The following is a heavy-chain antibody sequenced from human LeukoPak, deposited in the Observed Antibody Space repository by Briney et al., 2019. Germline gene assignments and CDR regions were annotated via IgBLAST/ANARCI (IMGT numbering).Heavy chain of an antibody. CDR1: GYTFTGYY. CDR3: ARGYYYDSSGYHEFDY. D-gene: IGHD3-22*01. J-gene: IGHJ4*02. V-gene: IGHV1-2*02. Sequence: ASAKVSCKASGYTFTGYYMHWVRQAPGQGLEWMGWINPNSGGTNYAQKFQGRVTMTRDTSISTAYMELSRLRSDDTAVYYCARGYYYDSSGYHEFDYWGQGTLVTVSS. CDR2: INPNSGGT.